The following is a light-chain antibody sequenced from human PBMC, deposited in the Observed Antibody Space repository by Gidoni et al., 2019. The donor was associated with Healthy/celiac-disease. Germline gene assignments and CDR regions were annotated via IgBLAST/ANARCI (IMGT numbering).Light chain of an antibody. CDR2: AAS. J-gene: IGKJ1*01. Sequence: AIRIIQSPSSLSASPGDRVTITCRASQGISSYLAWYQQKPGKAPKLLIYAASTLQSGVPSRFSGSGSGTDFTLTISCLQSEDFATYYCQQYYSYPQTFGQGTKVEIK. CDR1: QGISSY. V-gene: IGKV1-8*01. CDR3: QQYYSYPQT.